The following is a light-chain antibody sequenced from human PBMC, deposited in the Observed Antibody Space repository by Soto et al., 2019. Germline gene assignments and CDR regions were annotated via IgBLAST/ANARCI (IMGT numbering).Light chain of an antibody. J-gene: IGKJ1*01. Sequence: EIVLTQSPGSLSLSPGERATLSCRASQSVSSSYLACHQQKPGEAPRLLIYGASSRANSSPARFSGSGAWTKVTPTISSLQSEDFAVPYCHQYNHWLTWTFGQGTKVDNK. CDR2: GAS. CDR1: QSVSSSY. V-gene: IGKV3-15*01. CDR3: HQYNHWLTWT.